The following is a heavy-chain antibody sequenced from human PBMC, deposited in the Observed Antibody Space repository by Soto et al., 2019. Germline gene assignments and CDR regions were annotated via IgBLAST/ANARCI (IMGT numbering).Heavy chain of an antibody. V-gene: IGHV1-69*06. CDR3: ARVVVAATGYYFDC. J-gene: IGHJ4*02. CDR2: IIPIFGTA. CDR1: GGTFSSYA. D-gene: IGHD2-15*01. Sequence: SVKVSCKASGGTFSSYAISWVRQAPGQGLEWMGGIIPIFGTANYAQKFQGRVTITADKSTSTAYMELSSLRSEDTAVYYCARVVVAATGYYFDCWGQGTLVTVSS.